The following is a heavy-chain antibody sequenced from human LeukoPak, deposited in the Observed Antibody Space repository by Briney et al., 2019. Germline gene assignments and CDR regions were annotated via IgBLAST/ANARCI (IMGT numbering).Heavy chain of an antibody. CDR2: IDPNSGDT. CDR1: GYTLTGYY. V-gene: IGHV1-2*02. Sequence: ASVKVSCKASGYTLTGYYMHWLRQAPGQGLEWMGWIDPNSGDTNYAQKFQGRVTMTRDTSISTAYMELSRLTSDDTAVYYCAKNPYEYYFDYWGQGTLVTVSS. D-gene: IGHD5-12*01. CDR3: AKNPYEYYFDY. J-gene: IGHJ4*02.